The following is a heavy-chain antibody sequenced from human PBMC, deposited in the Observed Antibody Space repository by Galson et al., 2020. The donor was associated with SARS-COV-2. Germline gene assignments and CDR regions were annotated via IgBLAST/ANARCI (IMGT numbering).Heavy chain of an antibody. CDR1: GGSISSGDYY. V-gene: IGHV4-30-4*01. CDR2: IYYSGST. CDR3: ARGLFIAAAGDGCFDR. Sequence: ASETLSLTCTVSGGSISSGDYYWRWIRQPPGKDLEWIGYIYYSGSTYYNPSLKSRVTISVDTSKNQFSLKLSSVTAADTAVYYCARGLFIAAAGDGCFDRWGRGTLVTVAS. D-gene: IGHD6-13*01. J-gene: IGHJ2*01.